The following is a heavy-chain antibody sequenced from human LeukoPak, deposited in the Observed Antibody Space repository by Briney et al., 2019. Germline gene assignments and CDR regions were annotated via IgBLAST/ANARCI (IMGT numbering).Heavy chain of an antibody. J-gene: IGHJ3*01. D-gene: IGHD3-22*01. V-gene: IGHV1-69*05. CDR2: VLPIFGAP. CDR1: RGTFNNYA. Sequence: GSSVKVSCKTSRGTFNNYAINWVRQAPGQGLEWVGGVLPIFGAPASAQKFQGRVTFSTDASADTVYMEMSSLTSEDTAVYYCANYVDYYAAFDVWGQGTMVTVSS. CDR3: ANYVDYYAAFDV.